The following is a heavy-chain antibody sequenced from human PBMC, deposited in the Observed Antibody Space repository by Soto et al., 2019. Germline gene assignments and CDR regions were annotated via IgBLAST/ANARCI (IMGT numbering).Heavy chain of an antibody. CDR1: GFTFSSYG. D-gene: IGHD6-13*01. Sequence: PGGSLRVSCAASGFTFSSYGMHWVRQAPGKGLEWVAVISYDGSNKYYAGSVKGRFTISRDNSKNTLYLQMNSLRAEDTAVYYWAKDQGTTGTQSYYLHYWGQGT. CDR2: ISYDGSNK. CDR3: AKDQGTTGTQSYYLHY. J-gene: IGHJ4*02. V-gene: IGHV3-30*18.